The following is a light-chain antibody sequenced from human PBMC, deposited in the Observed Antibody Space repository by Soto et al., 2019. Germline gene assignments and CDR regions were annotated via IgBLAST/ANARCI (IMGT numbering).Light chain of an antibody. J-gene: IGLJ2*01. CDR3: SSYTSSFLVV. V-gene: IGLV2-14*01. Sequence: QSALTQPASVSGSPGQSITISCTGTSSDVGGYNYVSWYQQHPGKAPKLMIYEVSNRPSGVSNRFSGSKSGNTASLTISGLQTEDEADYYCSSYTSSFLVVFGGGTKLTVL. CDR1: SSDVGGYNY. CDR2: EVS.